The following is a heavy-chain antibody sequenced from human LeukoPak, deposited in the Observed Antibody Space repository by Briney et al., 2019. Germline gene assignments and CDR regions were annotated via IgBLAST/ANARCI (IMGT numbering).Heavy chain of an antibody. CDR3: ARDRLVVPAATKNYYYYYMDV. V-gene: IGHV1-69*05. CDR1: GGTFSSYA. D-gene: IGHD2-2*01. CDR2: IIPIFGTA. Sequence: SVKVSCKASGGTFSSYAISWVRQAPGQGLEWMGRIIPIFGTANYAQKLQGRVTITTDESTSTAYMELSSLRSEDTAVYYCARDRLVVPAATKNYYYYYMDVWGKGTTVTVSS. J-gene: IGHJ6*03.